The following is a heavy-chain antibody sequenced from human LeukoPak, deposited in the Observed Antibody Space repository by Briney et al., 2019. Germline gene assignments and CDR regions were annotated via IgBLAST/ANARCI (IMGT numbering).Heavy chain of an antibody. D-gene: IGHD3-16*01. Sequence: GSLRLSCAASGFTFSSYSMNWVRQAPGKGLEWVSGISPRGDITYYKDSVRGRFTISRDNFKNTVSLQLNSLRAEDTAMYYCAKDDDWGRFNHWGQGTLVTVSS. CDR1: GFTFSSYS. CDR3: AKDDDWGRFNH. CDR2: ISPRGDIT. V-gene: IGHV3-23*01. J-gene: IGHJ1*01.